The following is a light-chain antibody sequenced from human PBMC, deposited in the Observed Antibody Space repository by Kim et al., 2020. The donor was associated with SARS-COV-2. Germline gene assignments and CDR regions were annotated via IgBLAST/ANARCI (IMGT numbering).Light chain of an antibody. CDR3: QAWDSTTAT. CDR1: DLGNRD. J-gene: IGLJ2*01. V-gene: IGLV3-1*01. CDR2: QNR. Sequence: SYELTQPPSLSVSLGQTATITCSGDDLGNRDVCWYQQKPGQSPMLVMYQNRERPSGIPERFSGSNSGDTATLTISGTQAMDEADYYCQAWDSTTATFGGGTQLIVL.